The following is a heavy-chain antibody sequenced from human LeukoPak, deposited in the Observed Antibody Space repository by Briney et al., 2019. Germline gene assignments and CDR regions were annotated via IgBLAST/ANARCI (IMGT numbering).Heavy chain of an antibody. J-gene: IGHJ4*02. D-gene: IGHD3-22*01. CDR3: ARLTDYYDSSGPTPALDY. Sequence: SVKVSCKASGGTFSSYAISWVRQAPGQGLERMGGIIPIFGTANYAQKFQGRVTITADESTSTAYMELSSLRSEDTAVYYCARLTDYYDSSGPTPALDYWGQGTLVTVSS. CDR2: IIPIFGTA. V-gene: IGHV1-69*13. CDR1: GGTFSSYA.